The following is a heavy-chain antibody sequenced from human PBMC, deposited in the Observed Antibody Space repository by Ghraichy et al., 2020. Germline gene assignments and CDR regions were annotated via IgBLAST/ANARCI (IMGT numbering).Heavy chain of an antibody. CDR3: AKDREGGYSSSWYHNYYYMDV. V-gene: IGHV3-23*01. Sequence: LSLTCAASGFTFSSYAMSWVRQAPGKGLEWVSAISGSGGSTYYADSVKGRFTISRDNSKNTLYLQMNSLRAEDTAVYYCAKDREGGYSSSWYHNYYYMDVWGKGTTVTVSS. CDR2: ISGSGGST. CDR1: GFTFSSYA. J-gene: IGHJ6*03. D-gene: IGHD6-13*01.